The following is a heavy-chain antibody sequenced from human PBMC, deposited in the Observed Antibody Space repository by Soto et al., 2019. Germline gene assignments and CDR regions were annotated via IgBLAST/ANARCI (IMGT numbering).Heavy chain of an antibody. D-gene: IGHD6-25*01. J-gene: IGHJ6*02. CDR3: ARDRGAAWDYYYYGMDV. CDR1: GFTFSSYG. CDR2: IWYDGSNK. V-gene: IGHV3-33*01. Sequence: GGSLRLSCAASGFTFSSYGMHWVRQAPGKGLEWVAVIWYDGSNKYYADSVKGRFTISRDNSKNTLYLQMNSLRAEDTAVYYCARDRGAAWDYYYYGMDVWGHGTTVTFSS.